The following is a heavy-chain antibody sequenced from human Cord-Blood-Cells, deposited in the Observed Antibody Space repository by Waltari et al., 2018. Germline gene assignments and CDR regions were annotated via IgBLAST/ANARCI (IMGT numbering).Heavy chain of an antibody. V-gene: IGHV1-8*03. CDR1: CSTFTSYD. CDR3: ARASYSSSWYYFDY. Sequence: QVQLVQSGAAVQKHGASVTFCCKASCSTFTSYDINWVRQATGQGLEWMGWMNPNSGNTGYAQKFQGRVTITRNTSISTAYMDLSSLRSEDTAVYYCARASYSSSWYYFDYWGQGTLVTVSS. CDR2: MNPNSGNT. J-gene: IGHJ4*02. D-gene: IGHD6-13*01.